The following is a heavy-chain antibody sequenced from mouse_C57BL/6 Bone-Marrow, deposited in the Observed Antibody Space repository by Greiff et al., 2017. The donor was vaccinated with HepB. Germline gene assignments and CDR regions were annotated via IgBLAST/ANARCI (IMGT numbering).Heavy chain of an antibody. CDR3: ESGGFDDDFYYDY. D-gene: IGHD2-4*01. V-gene: IGHV1-55*01. CDR1: GYTFTSYW. Sequence: QVQLQQPGAELVKPGASVKMSCKASGYTFTSYWITWVKQRPGQGLEWIGDIYPGSGSTNYNEKFKSKATLTVDTSSSTAYMQISNLTSVDSAVYYWESGGFDDDFYYDYWGQGTTLTVSS. CDR2: IYPGSGST. J-gene: IGHJ2*01.